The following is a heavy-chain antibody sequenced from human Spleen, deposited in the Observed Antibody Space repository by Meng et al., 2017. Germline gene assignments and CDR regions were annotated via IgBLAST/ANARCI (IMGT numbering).Heavy chain of an antibody. V-gene: IGHV1-24*01. Sequence: ASVKVSCKVSGYTLTELSMHWVRQAPGKGLEWMGGFDPEDGETIYAQKFQGRVTITADESTSTAYMELSSLRSEDTAVYYCARDELIMIPAGASMDVWGQGTTVTVSS. CDR1: GYTLTELS. CDR2: FDPEDGET. CDR3: ARDELIMIPAGASMDV. D-gene: IGHD3-16*01. J-gene: IGHJ6*02.